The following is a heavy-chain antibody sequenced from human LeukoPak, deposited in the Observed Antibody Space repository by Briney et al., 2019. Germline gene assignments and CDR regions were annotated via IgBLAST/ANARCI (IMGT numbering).Heavy chain of an antibody. Sequence: GGSLRLSCAASGFTFSSYAMHWVRQAPGKGLEWVAVISYDGSNKYYADSVKGRFTISRDNSKNTLYLQMNSLRAEDTAVYYCAREATNMGSSWYYPGIFDPWGQGTLVTVSS. J-gene: IGHJ5*02. V-gene: IGHV3-30*04. CDR1: GFTFSSYA. D-gene: IGHD6-13*01. CDR3: AREATNMGSSWYYPGIFDP. CDR2: ISYDGSNK.